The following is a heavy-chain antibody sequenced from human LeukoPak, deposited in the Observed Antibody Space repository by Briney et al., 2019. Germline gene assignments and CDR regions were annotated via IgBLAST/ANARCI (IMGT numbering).Heavy chain of an antibody. Sequence: GGSLRLSCAASGFTFSSYSMNWVRQAPGKGLEWVSSISSSSSYIYYADSVKGRFTISRDNAKNSLYLQMNSLRAEDTAVYYCAKGVDTPGAAGAFDIWGQGTMVTVSS. D-gene: IGHD5-18*01. V-gene: IGHV3-21*01. CDR3: AKGVDTPGAAGAFDI. CDR2: ISSSSSYI. CDR1: GFTFSSYS. J-gene: IGHJ3*02.